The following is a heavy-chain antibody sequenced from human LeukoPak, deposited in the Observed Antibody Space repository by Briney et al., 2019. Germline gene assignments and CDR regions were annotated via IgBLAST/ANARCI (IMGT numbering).Heavy chain of an antibody. CDR2: IYHSGST. CDR1: GGSISSGGYY. CDR3: ARGIQYYDFWSGLTDAFDI. Sequence: PSETLSLTCTVSGGSISSGGYYWSWIRQPPGKGLEWIGYIYHSGSTYYNPSLKSRVTISVDRSKNQFSLKLSSVTAADTAVYYCARGIQYYDFWSGLTDAFDIWGQGTMVTVSS. V-gene: IGHV4-30-2*01. D-gene: IGHD3-3*01. J-gene: IGHJ3*02.